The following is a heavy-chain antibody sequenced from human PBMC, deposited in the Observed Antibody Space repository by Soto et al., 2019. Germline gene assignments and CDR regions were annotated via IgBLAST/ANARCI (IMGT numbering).Heavy chain of an antibody. CDR3: AREKSIVVVPAAFALQENFPYYYYYYMDV. D-gene: IGHD2-2*01. CDR1: GFTVSINY. V-gene: IGHV3-66*01. J-gene: IGHJ6*03. CDR2: IYSGGST. Sequence: HPGGSLRLSCAASGFTVSINYMSWVCQAQGKGLEWVSVIYSGGSTYYADSVKGRFTISRDNSKNTLYLQMNSLRAEDTAVYYCAREKSIVVVPAAFALQENFPYYYYYYMDVWGKGTTVTVSS.